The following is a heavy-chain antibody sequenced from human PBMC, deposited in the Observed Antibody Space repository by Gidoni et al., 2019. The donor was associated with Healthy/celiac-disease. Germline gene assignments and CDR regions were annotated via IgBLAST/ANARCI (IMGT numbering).Heavy chain of an antibody. V-gene: IGHV1-69*01. Sequence: QVQLVQSGAEVKKPGSSVKVSCNASGGTFSRYAISWVRQAPGQGLEGMGGIIPIFGTANYAQKFQGRVTITADESTSTAYMELSSMRSEDTAGYYCARSPRPYYYSSGYYDAFDIWGQGTMVTVSS. D-gene: IGHD3-22*01. CDR1: GGTFSRYA. CDR3: ARSPRPYYYSSGYYDAFDI. J-gene: IGHJ3*02. CDR2: IIPIFGTA.